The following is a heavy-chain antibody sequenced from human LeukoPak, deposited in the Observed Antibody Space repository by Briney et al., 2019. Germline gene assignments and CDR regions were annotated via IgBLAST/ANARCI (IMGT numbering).Heavy chain of an antibody. Sequence: ASLKVSCKASGYTFTSYGITWVRQAPGQGLEWMGWISAYNGDTNYAQKLQGRVTMTTDTSTSTAYMELRSLRSDDTAVYYCARRLIAVAGPDYWGQGTLVTVSS. J-gene: IGHJ4*02. CDR1: GYTFTSYG. V-gene: IGHV1-18*01. CDR2: ISAYNGDT. D-gene: IGHD6-19*01. CDR3: ARRLIAVAGPDY.